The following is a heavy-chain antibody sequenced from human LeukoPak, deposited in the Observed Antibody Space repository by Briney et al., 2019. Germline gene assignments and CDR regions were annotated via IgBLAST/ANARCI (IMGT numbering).Heavy chain of an antibody. CDR2: IDSSGGYM. CDR1: GFTFYIYS. J-gene: IGHJ4*02. V-gene: IGHV3-21*06. CDR3: LRGDRRDY. Sequence: GGSLRLSCEASGFTFYIYSMNWARQAPGKGLEWVSSIDSSGGYMFYADPVKGRFIISRDSAKDSLYLKMNSLRVEDTAVYYCLRGDRRDYWGRGTLVTVSS.